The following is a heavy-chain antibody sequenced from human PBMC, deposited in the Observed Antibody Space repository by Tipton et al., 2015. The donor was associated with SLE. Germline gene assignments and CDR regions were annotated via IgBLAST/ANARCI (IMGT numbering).Heavy chain of an antibody. Sequence: LRLSCSVSGGSVSRGYYYWTWIRQHTGRGLEWIGYMYNGGKSHYNPSLNSRVSISIDTSKNQFSPKLSSVTDAYTAVYYCARGEGDSRPYYFGYWGQGTLVTVSS. CDR3: ARGEGDSRPYYFGY. CDR1: GGSVSRGYYY. V-gene: IGHV4-31*03. J-gene: IGHJ4*02. CDR2: MYNGGKS. D-gene: IGHD6-13*01.